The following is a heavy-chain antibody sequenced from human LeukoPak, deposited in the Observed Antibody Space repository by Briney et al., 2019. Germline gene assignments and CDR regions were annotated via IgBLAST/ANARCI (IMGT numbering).Heavy chain of an antibody. CDR2: VYNSGST. Sequence: SETLSLTCSVSGGSISIYYWSWIRQPPGKGLEWIGYVYNSGSTDYNPSLKSRVTISVDTSKNQFSLKLSSVTAADTAVYYCARGRMTTAYWGQGTLVTVSS. CDR1: GGSISIYY. D-gene: IGHD4-17*01. J-gene: IGHJ4*02. CDR3: ARGRMTTAY. V-gene: IGHV4-59*12.